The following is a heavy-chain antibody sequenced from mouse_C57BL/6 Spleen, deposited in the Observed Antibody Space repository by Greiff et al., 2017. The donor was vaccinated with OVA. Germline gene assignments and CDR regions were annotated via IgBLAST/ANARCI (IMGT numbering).Heavy chain of an antibody. CDR2: IRLKSDNYAT. V-gene: IGHV6-3*01. CDR1: GFTFSNYW. J-gene: IGHJ4*01. CDR3: SVAITTVVAGMDY. D-gene: IGHD1-1*01. Sequence: LQQSGGGLVQPGGSMKLSCVASGFTFSNYWMNWVRQSPEKGLEWVAQIRLKSDNYATHYAESVKGRFTISRDESKSRVNLQMNNLRAEDTGIYSCSVAITTVVAGMDYWRQVTSVTVSS.